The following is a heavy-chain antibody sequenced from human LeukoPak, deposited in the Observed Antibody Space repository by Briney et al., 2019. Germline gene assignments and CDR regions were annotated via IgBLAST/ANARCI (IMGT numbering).Heavy chain of an antibody. CDR3: AKEFGSGYFDY. D-gene: IGHD2-15*01. V-gene: IGHV3-23*01. CDR2: ISNSGGGT. J-gene: IGHJ4*02. CDR1: GFTFSSYA. Sequence: GGSLRLSCAASGFTFSSYAMTGVRQAPGKGLEWVSAISNSGGGTYYADSVKGRFTISRDNSKNTLYLQMNSLRAEDTAVYFCAKEFGSGYFDYWGQGTLVTVSS.